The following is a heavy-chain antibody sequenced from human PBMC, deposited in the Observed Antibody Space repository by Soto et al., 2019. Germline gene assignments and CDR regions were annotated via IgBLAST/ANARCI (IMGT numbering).Heavy chain of an antibody. D-gene: IGHD5-12*01. CDR2: IRSKTSGETR. V-gene: IGHV3-15*01. CDR3: TTDGFSGIVGI. Sequence: EVQLVESGGRLVTPGGSLRLSCAASGFPFTKAWMTWVRQAPGKGLEWVVRIRSKTSGETREYAAPVKGRFTISRDDSKNMIYLEMNSLKIEDTGVYYCTTDGFSGIVGIWGQGTMVTVSS. CDR1: GFPFTKAW. J-gene: IGHJ3*02.